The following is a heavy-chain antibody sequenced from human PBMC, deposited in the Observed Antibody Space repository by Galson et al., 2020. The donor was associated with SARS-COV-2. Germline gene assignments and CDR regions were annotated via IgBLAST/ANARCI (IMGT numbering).Heavy chain of an antibody. V-gene: IGHV1-2*02. CDR1: GYRFTDNY. CDR2: INPKSGDT. Sequence: GESLKISCKASGYRFTDNYMHWVRQAPGQGLEWMGWINPKSGDTNYPQKFRGRVTLTRDTSISTAYMELSSLRSDDTAIYYCARVLVGAMRRSDALDMWGQGTLVTVSS. J-gene: IGHJ3*02. D-gene: IGHD1-26*01. CDR3: ARVLVGAMRRSDALDM.